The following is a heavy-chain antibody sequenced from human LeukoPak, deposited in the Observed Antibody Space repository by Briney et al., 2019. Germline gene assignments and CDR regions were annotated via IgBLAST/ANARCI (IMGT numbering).Heavy chain of an antibody. CDR2: IKLDGSEK. J-gene: IGHJ6*02. CDR1: GFTFSSYW. D-gene: IGHD3-3*01. Sequence: GGSLRLSCAASGFTFSSYWMSWVRQAPGKGLEWVANIKLDGSEKYYVDSVKGRFTISRDNAKNSLYLQMNSLRAEDTAVYYCARDDDFWSGYRRYYYGMDVWGQGTTVTVSS. V-gene: IGHV3-7*01. CDR3: ARDDDFWSGYRRYYYGMDV.